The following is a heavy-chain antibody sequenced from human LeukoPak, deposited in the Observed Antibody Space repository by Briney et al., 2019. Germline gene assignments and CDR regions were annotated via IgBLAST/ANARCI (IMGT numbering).Heavy chain of an antibody. J-gene: IGHJ4*02. CDR3: ARGTGTTAYFDY. D-gene: IGHD1-1*01. CDR1: Y. CDR2: ISSSSSYT. V-gene: IGHV3-11*06. Sequence: YWSWVRQAPGKGLEWVSYISSSSSYTKYADSVKGRFTISRDNAKNSLYLQVNSLRAEDTAVYYCARGTGTTAYFDYWGQGTLVTVSS.